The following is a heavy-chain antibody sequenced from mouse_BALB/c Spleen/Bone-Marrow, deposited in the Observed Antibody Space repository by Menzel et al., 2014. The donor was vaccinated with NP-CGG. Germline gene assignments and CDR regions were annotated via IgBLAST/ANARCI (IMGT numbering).Heavy chain of an antibody. CDR2: VDPANGNT. CDR1: GFNIKDTY. V-gene: IGHV14-3*02. CDR3: ARYRLETYFDY. Sequence: EVQLQQSGAELVKPGASVKLSCTASGFNIKDTYMHWVKQRPEQGLEWIGRVDPANGNTKYDPKFQGKATITADTSSNTASLQLSSLTSEDTAVYYCARYRLETYFDYWGQGTTLTVSS. J-gene: IGHJ2*01. D-gene: IGHD2-14*01.